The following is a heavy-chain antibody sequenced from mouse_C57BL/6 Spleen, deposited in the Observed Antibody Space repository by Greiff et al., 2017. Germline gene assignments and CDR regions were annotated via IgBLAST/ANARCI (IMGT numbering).Heavy chain of an antibody. CDR1: GFTFSSYA. Sequence: EVKLVESGGGLVKPGGSLKLSCAASGFTFSSYAMSWVRQTPEKRLEWVATISDGGSYTYYPDNVKGRFTISRDNAKNNLYLQMSHLKSEDTAMYYCARDRGGSSLDYWGQGTTLTVSS. J-gene: IGHJ2*01. V-gene: IGHV5-4*01. CDR2: ISDGGSYT. CDR3: ARDRGGSSLDY. D-gene: IGHD1-1*01.